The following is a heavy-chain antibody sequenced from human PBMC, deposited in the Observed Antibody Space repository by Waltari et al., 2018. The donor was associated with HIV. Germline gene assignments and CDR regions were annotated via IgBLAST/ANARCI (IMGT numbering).Heavy chain of an antibody. V-gene: IGHV3-7*01. CDR2: IKQDGSEK. D-gene: IGHD3-10*01. CDR3: ARGIYGRFDP. CDR1: GFTFSSYW. J-gene: IGHJ5*02. Sequence: EVQLVESGGGLVQPGGSLRLSCAASGFTFSSYWMSWVRQAPGKGLEWVANIKQDGSEKYYVESVKGRFTSSRDNAKNSLYLQRNSLRAEDTAVYYCARGIYGRFDPWGQGTLVTVSS.